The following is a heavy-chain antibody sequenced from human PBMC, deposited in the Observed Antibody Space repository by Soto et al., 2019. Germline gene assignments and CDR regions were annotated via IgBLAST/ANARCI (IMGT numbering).Heavy chain of an antibody. J-gene: IGHJ4*02. Sequence: QVQLQESGPGLVKPSQTLSLTCTVSSGSISSAGHYWSWIRQPPGKGLEWIGYIYYSGSTYYNPSLKSRVTISVDTSKNQFSLKLSSVTGADKAVYYCARQGYRYGQGLDYWGQGTLVTVSS. CDR1: SGSISSAGHY. D-gene: IGHD5-18*01. V-gene: IGHV4-31*03. CDR3: ARQGYRYGQGLDY. CDR2: IYYSGST.